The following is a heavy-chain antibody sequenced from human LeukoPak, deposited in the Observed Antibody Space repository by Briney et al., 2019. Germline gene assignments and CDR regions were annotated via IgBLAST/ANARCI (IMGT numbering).Heavy chain of an antibody. CDR1: GFIFSNYV. CDR3: PKTYNWNYVPLRAGTGSTGYMDV. CDR2: SGRGVST. J-gene: IGHJ6*03. D-gene: IGHD1-7*01. Sequence: PGGSLRLSCAGSGFIFSNYVMNWVRQAPGKGLEWVASSGRGVSTNYADCVKGSTTISRDNSKSTLYLQMNSLSAEDTAVYSGPKTYNWNYVPLRAGTGSTGYMDVWGNGTTVTVSS. V-gene: IGHV3-23*01.